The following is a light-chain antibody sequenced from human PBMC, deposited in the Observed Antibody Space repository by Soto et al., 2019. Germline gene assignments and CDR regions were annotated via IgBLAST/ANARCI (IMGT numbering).Light chain of an antibody. CDR1: SSNIGNNY. CDR3: GTWDSSLSGGG. CDR2: ENN. Sequence: QSVLTQPPSVSAAPGQTVTISCSGSSSNIGNNYVSWYQQLPGTAPNLLIYENNRRPSGIPDRFSGSTSGTSATLGITGLETGDEADYYCGTWDSSLSGGGFGGGTKLTVL. J-gene: IGLJ3*02. V-gene: IGLV1-51*02.